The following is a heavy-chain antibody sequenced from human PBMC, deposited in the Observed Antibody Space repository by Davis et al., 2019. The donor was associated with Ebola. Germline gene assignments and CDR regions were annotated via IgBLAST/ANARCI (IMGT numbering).Heavy chain of an antibody. D-gene: IGHD4/OR15-4a*01. V-gene: IGHV3-23*01. CDR2: ISGGSGAT. CDR1: GFTFSSYA. CDR3: AKRGLTFGTDDAFDI. J-gene: IGHJ3*02. Sequence: GESLKISCAASGFTFSSYAMSWVRLPPGKGLEWVSAISGGSGATYYADSVKGRFTISRDNSKNTLYLQMNSLRAEDTAVYYCAKRGLTFGTDDAFDIWGQGTMVTVSS.